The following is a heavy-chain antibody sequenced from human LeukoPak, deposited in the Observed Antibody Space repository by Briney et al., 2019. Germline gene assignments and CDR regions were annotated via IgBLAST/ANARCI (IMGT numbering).Heavy chain of an antibody. J-gene: IGHJ6*03. CDR2: MNPNSGNT. Sequence: ASVKVSCKASGYTLTSYDINWVRQATGQGLEWMGWMNPNSGNTGYAQKFQGRVTITRNTSISTAYMELSSLRSEDTAAYYCARAVLLWFGEGYMDVWGKGTTVTVSS. D-gene: IGHD3-10*01. CDR1: GYTLTSYD. V-gene: IGHV1-8*03. CDR3: ARAVLLWFGEGYMDV.